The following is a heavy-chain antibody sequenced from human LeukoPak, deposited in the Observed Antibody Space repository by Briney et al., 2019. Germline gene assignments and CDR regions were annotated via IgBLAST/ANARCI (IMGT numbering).Heavy chain of an antibody. V-gene: IGHV4-59*01. CDR1: GGSITSYH. D-gene: IGHD3-22*01. J-gene: IGHJ4*02. CDR2: IYYSGSS. Sequence: SQTLSLTCTVSGGSITSYHWGWIRQPPGKGLEWIGYIYYSGSSSYNPSLMSRVTISVDTSKNQFSLKLSSVTAADTAVYFCARVVMGITTDFDYWGQGTLVTVSS. CDR3: ARVVMGITTDFDY.